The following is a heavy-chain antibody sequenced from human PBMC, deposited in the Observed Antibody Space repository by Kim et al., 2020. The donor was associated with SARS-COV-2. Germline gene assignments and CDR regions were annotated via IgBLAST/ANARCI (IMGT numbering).Heavy chain of an antibody. V-gene: IGHV3-23*01. CDR2: VNTGGGGT. CDR3: VEVRGTYLHWYFDL. CDR1: GFTFSSYA. D-gene: IGHD1-26*01. J-gene: IGHJ2*01. Sequence: GGSLRLSCAASGFTFSSYAMGWVRQAPGKGLEWVSTVNTGGGGTYYTDSAKGRFTISRDNSKNTLYLQMNTLRVEDTAVYYCVEVRGTYLHWYFDLWGRGTLVIVSS.